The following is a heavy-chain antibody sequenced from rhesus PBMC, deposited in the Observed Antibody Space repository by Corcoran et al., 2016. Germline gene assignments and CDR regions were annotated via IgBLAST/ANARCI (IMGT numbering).Heavy chain of an antibody. J-gene: IGHJ6*01. CDR3: ARIAAAPANGLDS. Sequence: QVQLVQSGAEVKKPGASVKLSCKASGFTFGIYAISWARQAPGQGLEGGGEIVPLVGITNYARKFQGRGTIPADTSTSTAYMGLSSLRSEDTAVDYCARIAAAPANGLDSWGQGVVVTVSS. CDR2: IVPLVGIT. V-gene: IGHV1-151*01. D-gene: IGHD6-25*01. CDR1: GFTFGIYA.